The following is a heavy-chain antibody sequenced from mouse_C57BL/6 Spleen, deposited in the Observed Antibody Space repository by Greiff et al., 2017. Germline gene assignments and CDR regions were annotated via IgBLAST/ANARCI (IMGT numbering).Heavy chain of an antibody. CDR2: IRLKSDNYET. J-gene: IGHJ4*01. CDR1: GFTFSNYW. CDR3: TADGYYDCAMDY. Sequence: EVMLVESGGGLVQPGGSMKLSCVASGFTFSNYWMNWVRQSPEKGLEWVAEIRLKSDNYETHYAVSVKGRFTIPRDDYKRSVYLQMNNLWAEDTGIYYCTADGYYDCAMDYWGQGTSGTVSS. V-gene: IGHV6-3*01. D-gene: IGHD2-3*01.